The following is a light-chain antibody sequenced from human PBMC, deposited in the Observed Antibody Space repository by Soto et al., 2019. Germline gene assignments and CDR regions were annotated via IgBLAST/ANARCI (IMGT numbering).Light chain of an antibody. CDR1: QSVSNY. CDR3: QHRNRWLRT. V-gene: IGKV3-11*01. J-gene: IGKJ2*01. CDR2: ETS. Sequence: EIVLTQSPATLSLSPGERATLSCRASQSVSNYLAWYQQKPGQAPRILMYETSKRATGIPARFSGSGSGTDFTLTISSLEPEDFAVYYCQHRNRWLRTFGQGTRLEIK.